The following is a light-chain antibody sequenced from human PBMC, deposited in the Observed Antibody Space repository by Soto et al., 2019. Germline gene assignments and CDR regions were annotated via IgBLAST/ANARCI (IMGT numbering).Light chain of an antibody. Sequence: DIQMTQSPSSLSASVGDRVTITCRASQGISSYLAWYQLKPGKAPKLLIYAASTLQSGVPSRFSGSESGTEFTPTISSLQPEDFATYYCQQLDSYPITFGQGTRLEIK. CDR2: AAS. V-gene: IGKV1-9*01. CDR1: QGISSY. CDR3: QQLDSYPIT. J-gene: IGKJ5*01.